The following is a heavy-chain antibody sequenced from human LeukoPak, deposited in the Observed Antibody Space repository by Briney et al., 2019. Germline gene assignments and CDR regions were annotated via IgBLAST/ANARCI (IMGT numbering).Heavy chain of an antibody. CDR1: GFTFSSYW. J-gene: IGHJ3*02. V-gene: IGHV3-7*01. Sequence: GGSLRLSCTASGFTFSSYWMTWARQAPGKGLEWVANINEDGSKKYYVDSVKGRFTISRDNAKNSQYLQMNNLRAEDTAVYYCARDNPPNYDILTGYYDALDIWGQGTMVTVSS. CDR3: ARDNPPNYDILTGYYDALDI. D-gene: IGHD3-9*01. CDR2: INEDGSKK.